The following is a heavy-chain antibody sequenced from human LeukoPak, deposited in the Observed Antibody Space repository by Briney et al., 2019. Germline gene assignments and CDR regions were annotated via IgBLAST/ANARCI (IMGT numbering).Heavy chain of an antibody. CDR2: IYYSGTT. J-gene: IGHJ5*02. CDR3: VRAAESTFNSSDWFDP. CDR1: GGSISSSDYY. V-gene: IGHV4-39*07. Sequence: SETLSLTCTVSGGSISSSDYYWGWIRQPPGKGLEWIASIYYSGTTHYNPSLKSRVTISVDRSKNQFSLKLSSVTAADTAVYYCVRAAESTFNSSDWFDPWGQGTLVTVSS. D-gene: IGHD3-10*01.